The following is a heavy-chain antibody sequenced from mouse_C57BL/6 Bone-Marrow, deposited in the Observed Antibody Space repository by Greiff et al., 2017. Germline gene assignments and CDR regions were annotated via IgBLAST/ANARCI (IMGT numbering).Heavy chain of an antibody. CDR3: TTRWSWFAY. CDR2: IDPENGDT. D-gene: IGHD2-3*01. Sequence: EVQLQQSGAELVRPGASVKLSCTASGFNFKDDYMHWVKQRPEQGLEWIGWIDPENGDTEYASKFQGKATITADTSSTTAYLQLSSLTSEDTAVYYGTTRWSWFAYWCQGTLVTVSA. V-gene: IGHV14-4*01. CDR1: GFNFKDDY. J-gene: IGHJ3*01.